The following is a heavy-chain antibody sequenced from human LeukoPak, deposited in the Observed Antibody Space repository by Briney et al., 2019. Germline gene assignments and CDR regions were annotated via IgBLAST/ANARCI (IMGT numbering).Heavy chain of an antibody. J-gene: IGHJ4*02. Sequence: SQTLSLTCSVSGDSIRSGTYYWSWIRQPAGKGLEWIGRIYTSGSTSYNPSLKSRVTISVDTSKNQFSLKCTSVTAADTAVYYCARGGGATRIDYWGQGTLVTVSS. CDR1: GDSIRSGTYY. CDR2: IYTSGST. D-gene: IGHD5-12*01. CDR3: ARGGGATRIDY. V-gene: IGHV4-61*02.